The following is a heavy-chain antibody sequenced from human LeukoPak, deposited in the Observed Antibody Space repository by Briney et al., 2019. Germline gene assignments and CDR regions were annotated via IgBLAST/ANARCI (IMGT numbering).Heavy chain of an antibody. CDR1: GYTFTSYG. CDR2: ISAYNGNT. D-gene: IGHD2-2*01. J-gene: IGHJ3*02. V-gene: IGHV1-18*01. Sequence: ASVKVSCKASGYTFTSYGISWVRQAPGQGLEWMGWISAYNGNTNYAQKLQGRVTMTTDTSTSTAYMELRSLRSDDTAVYYCARVPGSSTSKWLTAFDIWGQGTMVTVSS. CDR3: ARVPGSSTSKWLTAFDI.